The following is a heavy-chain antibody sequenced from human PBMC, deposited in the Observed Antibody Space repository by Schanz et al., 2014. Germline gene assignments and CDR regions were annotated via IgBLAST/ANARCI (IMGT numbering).Heavy chain of an antibody. J-gene: IGHJ4*02. CDR1: GFTISSYS. Sequence: QVQLVESGGGLVKRGGSLRLSCAASGFTISSYSMNWVRQAPGKGLEWVAVISYDGRNKYYADSVEGRFTISRDNSRNTLYLQMNSLRTEDTAVYYCASPSGYSDYGTYFDFWGQGTLVTVSS. CDR2: ISYDGRNK. V-gene: IGHV3-30*03. CDR3: ASPSGYSDYGTYFDF. D-gene: IGHD5-12*01.